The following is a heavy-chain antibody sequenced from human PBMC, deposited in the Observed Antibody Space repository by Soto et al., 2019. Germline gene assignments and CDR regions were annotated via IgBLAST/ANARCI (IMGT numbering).Heavy chain of an antibody. CDR1: GFTFSSYA. CDR2: ISGSGGST. V-gene: IGHV3-23*01. Sequence: GGSLRLSCAASGFTFSSYAMSWVRQAPGKGLEWVSAISGSGGSTYYADSVKGRFTISRDNSKNTLYLQMSSLRAEDTAVYYCAKDHQDRSGYNNWFDPWGQGTLVTVSS. J-gene: IGHJ5*02. CDR3: AKDHQDRSGYNNWFDP. D-gene: IGHD3-3*01.